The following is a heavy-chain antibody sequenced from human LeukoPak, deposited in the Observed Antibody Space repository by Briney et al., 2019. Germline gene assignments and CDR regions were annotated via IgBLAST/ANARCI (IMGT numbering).Heavy chain of an antibody. D-gene: IGHD4-17*01. CDR3: ARNYGDLRTGYLY. J-gene: IGHJ4*02. CDR2: INPTGTTT. V-gene: IGHV1-46*01. Sequence: ASVKVSCKASGYTFINNWMHWVRQAPGQGLEWVGLINPTGTTTLYAQKFQGRVTLTRDMSTSTDYMELRSLKSEDTAVYYCARNYGDLRTGYLYWGQGTLVAVSS. CDR1: GYTFINNW.